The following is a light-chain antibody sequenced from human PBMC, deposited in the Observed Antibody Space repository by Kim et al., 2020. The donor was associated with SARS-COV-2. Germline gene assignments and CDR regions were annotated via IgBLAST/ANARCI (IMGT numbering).Light chain of an antibody. J-gene: IGLJ1*01. CDR3: QAWDSSLYV. Sequence: VSPGQTASITCSGDRLVDDYACWYQQKPGQPPVLVIYQDSKRPSGIPERFSASDSGNTATLTISGTQAMDEADYYCQAWDSSLYVFGTGTKVTVL. CDR2: QDS. CDR1: RLVDDY. V-gene: IGLV3-1*01.